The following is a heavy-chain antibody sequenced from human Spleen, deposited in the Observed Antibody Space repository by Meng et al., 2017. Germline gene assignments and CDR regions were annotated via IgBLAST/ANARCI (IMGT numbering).Heavy chain of an antibody. D-gene: IGHD3-22*01. Sequence: ASVKVSCKASGYTFTSYGISWVRQAPGQGLEWMGWISAYNGNTNYAQKLQGRVTMTTDTSTSTAYMELRSLRSDDTAVYFCARELYDTSGYYYGYWGQGTLVTVSS. J-gene: IGHJ4*02. CDR3: ARELYDTSGYYYGY. V-gene: IGHV1-18*01. CDR2: ISAYNGNT. CDR1: GYTFTSYG.